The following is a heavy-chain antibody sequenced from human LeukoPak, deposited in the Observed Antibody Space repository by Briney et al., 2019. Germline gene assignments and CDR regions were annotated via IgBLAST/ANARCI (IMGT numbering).Heavy chain of an antibody. CDR1: GGSFRGHY. CDR3: AGIELATTKFAY. V-gene: IGHV4-34*01. Sequence: SETLSLTCAVYGGSFRGHYWSWLRQPPGKGLEWIGEINHSGRTNYNPSLKSRGRMSVYSSPAHFSLNLRSVTAADTAVYFCAGIELATTKFAYWGQGTLVTVSS. D-gene: IGHD5-24*01. J-gene: IGHJ4*02. CDR2: INHSGRT.